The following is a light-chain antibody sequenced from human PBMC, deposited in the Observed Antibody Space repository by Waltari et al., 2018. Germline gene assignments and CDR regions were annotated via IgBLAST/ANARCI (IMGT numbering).Light chain of an antibody. V-gene: IGLV2-14*01. J-gene: IGLJ1*01. CDR3: SSYTSSSTYV. Sequence: QSALTQPASVSGSPGQSITISCTGTSSDVGGYNYVSWYQQHPGKAPKLMIYGVSNRPSGFSNRFSGSKSGNTASLTISELQAEDEADYYCSSYTSSSTYVFGTGTKVTVL. CDR1: SSDVGGYNY. CDR2: GVS.